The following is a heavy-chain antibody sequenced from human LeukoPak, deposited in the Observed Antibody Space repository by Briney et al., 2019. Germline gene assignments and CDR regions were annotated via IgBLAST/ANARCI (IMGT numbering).Heavy chain of an antibody. CDR3: VRGPYCSGGSCYGHFDY. CDR1: GFTFSRYD. Sequence: GGSLRLSCAASGFTFSRYDMYWVRQATGKGLEWVSAIGTAGDTYYPGSVKGRFTISRENAKNSLYLQMNSLRVGGTAVYYCVRGPYCSGGSCYGHFDYWGQGTLVTASS. J-gene: IGHJ4*02. CDR2: IGTAGDT. D-gene: IGHD2-15*01. V-gene: IGHV3-13*01.